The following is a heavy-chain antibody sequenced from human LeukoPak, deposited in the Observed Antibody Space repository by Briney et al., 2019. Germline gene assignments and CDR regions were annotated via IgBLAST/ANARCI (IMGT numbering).Heavy chain of an antibody. D-gene: IGHD1-26*01. CDR3: ASLSYSGSYVGAFHN. CDR1: GGSISSGDYY. CDR2: IYYSGST. Sequence: SQTLSLTRAVSGGSISSGDYYWSWIRQPPGKGLEWIGHIYYSGSTYYNSSLQSRVIISVDTSKNQFSLKLNSVTAADTAVYYCASLSYSGSYVGAFHNWGQGTLVTVSS. J-gene: IGHJ4*02. V-gene: IGHV4-30-4*01.